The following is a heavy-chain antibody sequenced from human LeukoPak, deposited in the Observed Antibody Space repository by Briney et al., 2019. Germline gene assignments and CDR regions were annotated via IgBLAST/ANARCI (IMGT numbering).Heavy chain of an antibody. V-gene: IGHV1-2*02. J-gene: IGHJ5*02. CDR3: ARDPAFSSWFDP. CDR1: GYTFTGYY. CDR2: INPNSGGT. Sequence: ASVKVSCKASGYTFTGYYMHWVRQAPGQGLEWMGWINPNSGGTNYAQKFQGRVTMTRDTSISTAYMELSSLRSDDTAVYYCARDPAFSSWFDPWGQGTLVTVSS.